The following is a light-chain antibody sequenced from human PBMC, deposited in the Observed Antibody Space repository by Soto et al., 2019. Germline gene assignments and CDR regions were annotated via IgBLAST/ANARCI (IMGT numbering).Light chain of an antibody. J-gene: IGKJ4*01. CDR2: KAS. Sequence: DIQMTQSPSTLSASVGDSVTITCRASQSVSSWLAWYQQKPGKAPKLLIYKASSLESGVPSRFSGSGSGTELTLTISSLQPDDFATYYCQQYNTYPLTFGGGTKVEIK. CDR3: QQYNTYPLT. V-gene: IGKV1-5*03. CDR1: QSVSSW.